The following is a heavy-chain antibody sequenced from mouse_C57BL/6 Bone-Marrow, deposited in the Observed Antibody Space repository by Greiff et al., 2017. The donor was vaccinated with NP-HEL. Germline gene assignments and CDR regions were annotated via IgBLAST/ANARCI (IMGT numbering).Heavy chain of an antibody. CDR2: INSDGGST. D-gene: IGHD2-10*01. V-gene: IGHV5-2*01. Sequence: DVKLVESGGGLVQPGESLKLSCESNEYEFPSHDMSWVRKTPEKRLELVAAINSDGGSTYYPDTMERRFIISRDNTKKTLYLQMSSLMSEDTALYYCASPPYPFLYYFDYWGQGTTLTVSS. J-gene: IGHJ2*01. CDR3: ASPPYPFLYYFDY. CDR1: EYEFPSHD.